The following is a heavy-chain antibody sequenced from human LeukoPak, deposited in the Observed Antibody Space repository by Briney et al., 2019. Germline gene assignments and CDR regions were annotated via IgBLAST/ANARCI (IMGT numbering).Heavy chain of an antibody. CDR2: INPSGGST. V-gene: IGHV1-46*01. J-gene: IGHJ4*02. Sequence: ASVKVSCKASGYTFTSYYVHWVRQAPGQGLEWMGIINPSGGSTSYAQKFQDRVTITRDTSTSTVYMELSSLRSEDTAVYYCARDVASSGYYWDWGQGTLVTVSS. D-gene: IGHD3-22*01. CDR1: GYTFTSYY. CDR3: ARDVASSGYYWD.